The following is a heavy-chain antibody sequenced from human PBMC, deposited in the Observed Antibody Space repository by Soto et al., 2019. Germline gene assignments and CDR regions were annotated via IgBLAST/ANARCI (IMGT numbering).Heavy chain of an antibody. V-gene: IGHV4-31*03. CDR2: IHYSGST. D-gene: IGHD2-15*01. J-gene: IGHJ4*02. CDR3: ARGGRPDIVVVVAHFDY. Sequence: QVQLPESGPGLVKPSQTLSLTCTVSGGAIRSSNYYWSWIRQHPGRGLEWIGYIHYSGSTYYNPSLKSRVTMSVDTSTNQSPLKLSSVPAADTAVYYCARGGRPDIVVVVAHFDYWGQGTLVTVSS. CDR1: GGAIRSSNYY.